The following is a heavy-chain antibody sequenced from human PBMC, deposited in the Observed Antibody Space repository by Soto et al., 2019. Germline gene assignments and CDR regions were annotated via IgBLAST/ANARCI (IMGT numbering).Heavy chain of an antibody. J-gene: IGHJ3*02. CDR2: INPATGAA. D-gene: IGHD3-3*01. Sequence: QLHLVQSGAVVKKPGASVTVSCSASGYPVTAYYMHWVRQAPGRGLEWMGGINPATGAAKYTQTFQGRVTMARDPSTSTVLMELGGLKSEETAVFYWARGGGVGVAGSAAFDMWGQGTLVTVSS. CDR1: GYPVTAYY. CDR3: ARGGGVGVAGSAAFDM. V-gene: IGHV1-2*02.